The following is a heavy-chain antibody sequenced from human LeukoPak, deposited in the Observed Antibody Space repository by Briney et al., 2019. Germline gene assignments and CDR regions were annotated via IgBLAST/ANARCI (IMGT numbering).Heavy chain of an antibody. D-gene: IGHD3-9*01. CDR2: IYYSGSI. Sequence: PSETLFLTCTVSGGSISSYYWSWIRQPPGKGLEWIGYIYYSGSINYNPSLKSRVTISVDTSKNQFSLKLSSVTAADTAVYYCARAKGYDILTGSYYYYMDVWGKGTTVTVSS. CDR1: GGSISSYY. V-gene: IGHV4-59*01. J-gene: IGHJ6*03. CDR3: ARAKGYDILTGSYYYYMDV.